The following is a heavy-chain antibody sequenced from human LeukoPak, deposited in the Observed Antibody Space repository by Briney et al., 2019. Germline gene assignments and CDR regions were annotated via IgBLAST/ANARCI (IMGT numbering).Heavy chain of an antibody. CDR3: ARDRPTSSSGWYGYYYYYYGMDV. D-gene: IGHD6-19*01. J-gene: IGHJ6*02. V-gene: IGHV3-30-3*01. Sequence: LSLTCTVSGGSISSSDSYWAWVRQAPGKGLEWVAVISYDRSNKYYADSVKGRFTISRDNSKNTLYLQMNSLRAEDTAVYYCARDRPTSSSGWYGYYYYYYGMDVWGQGTTVTVSS. CDR1: GGSISSSD. CDR2: ISYDRSNK.